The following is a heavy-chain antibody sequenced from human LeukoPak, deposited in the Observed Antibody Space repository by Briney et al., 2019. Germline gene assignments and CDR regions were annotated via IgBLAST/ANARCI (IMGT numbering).Heavy chain of an antibody. CDR1: GFPFSAYW. CDR3: ARGLINRYGYDF. V-gene: IGHV3-74*01. Sequence: SGGSLRLSCGASGFPFSAYWMHWVRQAPGKGLVWVSHISPGGTTTNYADSVKGRFTISRDNAKNALYLQLNSLRADDTAVYYCARGLINRYGYDFGGQGTLVTVSS. D-gene: IGHD5-18*01. CDR2: ISPGGTTT. J-gene: IGHJ4*02.